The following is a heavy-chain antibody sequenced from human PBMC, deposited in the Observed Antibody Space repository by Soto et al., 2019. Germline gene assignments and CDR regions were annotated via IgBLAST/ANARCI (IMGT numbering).Heavy chain of an antibody. V-gene: IGHV4-31*03. CDR3: ASGGDGTSNYYYYYGMDV. CDR2: IYYSGST. Sequence: SETLSLTCTVSGGSISSGGYYWSWIRQHPGKGLEWIGYIYYSGSTYYNPSLKSRVTISVDTSKNQFSLKLSSVTAADTAVYYCASGGDGTSNYYYYYGMDVGGQGTTVTVSS. D-gene: IGHD2-21*02. J-gene: IGHJ6*02. CDR1: GGSISSGGYY.